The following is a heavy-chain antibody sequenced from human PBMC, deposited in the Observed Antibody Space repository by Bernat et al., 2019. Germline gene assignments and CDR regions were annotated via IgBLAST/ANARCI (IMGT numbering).Heavy chain of an antibody. CDR3: ARDGNLRGNPMFV. Sequence: VQLVESGGGLVQPGGSLRLSCAASGFTFSDYYMSWIRQAPGKGLEWVSYISSSSSYINYADSVNGRFTISRDNAKNSLYLQMNSLRAEDAAVYYCARDGNLRGNPMFVWGKGTTVTVSS. V-gene: IGHV3-11*05. CDR1: GFTFSDYY. J-gene: IGHJ6*04. D-gene: IGHD1-7*01. CDR2: ISSSSSYI.